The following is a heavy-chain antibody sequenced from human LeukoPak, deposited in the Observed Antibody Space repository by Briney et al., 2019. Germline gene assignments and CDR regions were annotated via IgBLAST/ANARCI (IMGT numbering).Heavy chain of an antibody. CDR2: TSGGGTTT. J-gene: IGHJ4*02. Sequence: GGSLRLSCAASGFTFNSYAMSWVRQAPKKGLEWVSTTSGGGTTTYYADSVKGRFTISRGNSKNTLYLQMNSLRADDTAIYYCAREIPAFDYWGQGTLVTVSS. CDR3: AREIPAFDY. V-gene: IGHV3-23*01. CDR1: GFTFNSYA.